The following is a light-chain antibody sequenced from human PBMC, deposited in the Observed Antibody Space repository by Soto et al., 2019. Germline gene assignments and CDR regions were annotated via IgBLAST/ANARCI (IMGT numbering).Light chain of an antibody. CDR1: SSDVGGYDY. V-gene: IGLV2-14*01. CDR3: CSYASSSTLL. J-gene: IGLJ2*01. Sequence: QSVLTQPASVSGSPGQSITISCTGISSDVGGYDYVSWYQHHPGKAPKLMIYEVSNRPSGVSNRFSGSKSGNTASLAISGLQAEDEADYYCCSYASSSTLLFGGGTKVTVL. CDR2: EVS.